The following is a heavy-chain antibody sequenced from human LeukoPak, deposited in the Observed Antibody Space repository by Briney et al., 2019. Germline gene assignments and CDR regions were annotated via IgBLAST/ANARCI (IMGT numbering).Heavy chain of an antibody. V-gene: IGHV4-39*07. CDR3: ARGGRGIAAASDY. J-gene: IGHJ4*02. D-gene: IGHD6-13*01. CDR1: GGSISSSSYY. Sequence: SETLSLTCTVSGGSISSSSYYWGWIRQPPGKGLEWIGSIYYSGSIYYNPSLKSRVTISVDTSKNQFSLELSSVTAADTAVYYCARGGRGIAAASDYWGQGTLVTVSS. CDR2: IYYSGSI.